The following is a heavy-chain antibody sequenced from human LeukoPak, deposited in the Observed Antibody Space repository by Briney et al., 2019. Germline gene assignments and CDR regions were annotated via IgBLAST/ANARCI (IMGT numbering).Heavy chain of an antibody. CDR2: IYSGDNT. D-gene: IGHD3-3*01. Sequence: PGGSLRLSCAVSGFTVSRYYMSWVRQAPGKGLEWVSIIYSGDNTYYADSVKGRFTISRDNSKNTLYLQMNSLRVEDTAVYYCARGYAPTSRVITIYWGQGTLVTVSS. CDR3: ARGYAPTSRVITIY. J-gene: IGHJ4*02. V-gene: IGHV3-66*01. CDR1: GFTVSRYY.